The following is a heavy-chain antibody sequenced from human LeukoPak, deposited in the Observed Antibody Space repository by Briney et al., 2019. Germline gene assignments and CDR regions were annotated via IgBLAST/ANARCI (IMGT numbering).Heavy chain of an antibody. CDR2: ISSSSSTI. V-gene: IGHV3-48*02. J-gene: IGHJ4*02. CDR1: GFTFSSYS. CDR3: SIGDFDY. Sequence: GGALRLSCAASGFTFSSYSMNWGRQAPRKGLERGSYISSSSSTIYYAASVKGRFTISRDNAKNSLYLQMNSLRDEDTAVYYCSIGDFDYWGQGTLVTVSS.